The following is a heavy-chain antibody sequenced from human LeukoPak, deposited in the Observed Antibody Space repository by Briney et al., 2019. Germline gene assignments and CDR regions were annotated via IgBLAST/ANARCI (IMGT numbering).Heavy chain of an antibody. CDR2: MNPNSGNT. CDR1: GYTFTSYD. J-gene: IGHJ4*02. Sequence: ASVKVSCKASGYTFTSYDINWVRQASGQGLEWMGWMNPNSGNTGYAQKFQGRVTMTRNTSISTAYMELSSLRPEDTAVYYCARNDRMVRGVISDYWGQGTLVTVSS. V-gene: IGHV1-8*01. CDR3: ARNDRMVRGVISDY. D-gene: IGHD3-10*01.